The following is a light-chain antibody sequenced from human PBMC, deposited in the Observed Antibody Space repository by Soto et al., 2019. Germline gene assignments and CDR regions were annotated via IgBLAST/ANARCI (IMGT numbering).Light chain of an antibody. Sequence: EVVLTQSPGTLSLSPGGRAPLSCRASQRFCSSNLAWYQHKPGQPPKLIVHSASRRATGIPDRFSGSGSGTDFTLTISRLEPEDFALYYCQRYGGSPPVTFGGGTKVDIK. CDR1: QRFCSSN. V-gene: IGKV3-20*01. CDR3: QRYGGSPPVT. J-gene: IGKJ4*01. CDR2: SAS.